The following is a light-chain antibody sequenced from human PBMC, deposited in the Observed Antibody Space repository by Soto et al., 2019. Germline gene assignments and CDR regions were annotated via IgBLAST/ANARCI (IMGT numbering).Light chain of an antibody. V-gene: IGKV1-5*03. CDR1: QSISAW. J-gene: IGKJ1*01. Sequence: DIQMTQSPSTLSASVGDRVTITCRASQSISAWLAWYQQKPGKAPKLKIYKASSLESGVPSRFSGSGSGTEFTLTISSLQPDDFATYYCQQYKSYPWTFGQGTKVEIK. CDR2: KAS. CDR3: QQYKSYPWT.